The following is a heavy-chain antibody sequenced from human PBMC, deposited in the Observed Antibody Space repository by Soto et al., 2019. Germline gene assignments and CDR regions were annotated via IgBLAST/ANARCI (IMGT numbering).Heavy chain of an antibody. J-gene: IGHJ6*03. D-gene: IGHD3-10*01. V-gene: IGHV4-31*03. CDR1: GGSISSGGYY. CDR2: IYYSGST. CDR3: ARDAYYGSGSYRYRYYYYYMDV. Sequence: SETLSLTCTVSGGSISSGGYYWSWIRQHPGKGLEWIGYIYYSGSTYYNPSLKSRVTISVDTSKNQFSLKLSSVTAADTAVYYCARDAYYGSGSYRYRYYYYYMDVWGKGTTVTVSS.